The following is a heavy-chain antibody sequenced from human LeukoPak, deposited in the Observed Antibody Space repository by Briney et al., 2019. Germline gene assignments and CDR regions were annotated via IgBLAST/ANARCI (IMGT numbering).Heavy chain of an antibody. D-gene: IGHD2-21*02. CDR1: GFSFSSYT. J-gene: IGHJ4*02. CDR2: ISSSSSYI. Sequence: PGGSLRLSCAASGFSFSSYTMNWVRQAPGKGLEWVSIISSSSSYIYYADSVKGRFAISRDNAKNALYLQMNSLRVEDTAVYYCARDGRCGGDCYASWGQGTLVTVSS. V-gene: IGHV3-21*01. CDR3: ARDGRCGGDCYAS.